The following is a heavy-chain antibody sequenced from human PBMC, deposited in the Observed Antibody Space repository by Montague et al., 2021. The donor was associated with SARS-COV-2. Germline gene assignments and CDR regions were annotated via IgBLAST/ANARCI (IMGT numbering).Heavy chain of an antibody. Sequence: SETLSLTCAVYGVSFSGYSWSWIRQPPGKGLEWIGEINHSGSTNYNPSLKSRVTMSVDTSKNQFSLTLSSVTAADTAVYYCARRSRVVTAIWALWTSLTSFSLRTASYTVGDTHGSYWAAGTRVLTGMWALRGGLTSWFDPWGQGTLVTVSS. J-gene: IGHJ5*02. CDR3: ARRSRVVTAIWALWTSLTSFSLRTASYTVGDTHGSYWAAGTRVLTGMWALRGGLTSWFDP. V-gene: IGHV4-34*01. CDR2: INHSGST. D-gene: IGHD2-21*02. CDR1: GVSFSGYS.